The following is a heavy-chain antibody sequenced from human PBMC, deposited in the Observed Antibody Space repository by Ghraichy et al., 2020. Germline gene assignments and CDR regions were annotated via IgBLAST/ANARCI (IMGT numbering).Heavy chain of an antibody. J-gene: IGHJ3*02. CDR2: LFSTGTT. V-gene: IGHV4-59*01. CDR3: ARVMGRGYPDAFDI. D-gene: IGHD3-22*01. CDR1: GGSINYYY. Sequence: SETLSLTCTVSGGSINYYYWSWVRQPPGKGLEWIGYLFSTGTTNHNPSLKGRVTISVDTSKNQFSLKLSDVTAEDTALYFCARVMGRGYPDAFDIWGQGTAVTVSS.